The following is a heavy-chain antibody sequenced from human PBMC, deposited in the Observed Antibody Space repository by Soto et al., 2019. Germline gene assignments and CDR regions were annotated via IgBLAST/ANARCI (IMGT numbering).Heavy chain of an antibody. CDR3: ARGSSSSSYYYYGKDV. J-gene: IGHJ6*02. V-gene: IGHV3-13*05. D-gene: IGHD6-6*01. CDR1: GFTFSSYA. CDR2: IGTAGDP. Sequence: EVQLLESGGGLVQPGGSLRLSCAASGFTFSSYAMHWVRQATGKGLEWVSAIGTAGDPYYPGSVKGRFTISRENAKNSLYLQMNSLRAGDTAVYYCARGSSSSSYYYYGKDVWGQGTTVTVSS.